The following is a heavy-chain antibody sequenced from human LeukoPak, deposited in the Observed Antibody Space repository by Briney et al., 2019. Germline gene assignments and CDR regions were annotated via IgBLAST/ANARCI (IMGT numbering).Heavy chain of an antibody. CDR1: GFTFSSYS. CDR3: ARDGIAVESD. Sequence: GGSLRLSCAASGFTFSSYSMNWVRQAPGKGLEWVSSISSSSSYIYYADSVKGRFTISRDNAKNSLYPQMNSLRAEDTAVYYCARDGIAVESDWGQGTLVTVSS. J-gene: IGHJ4*02. V-gene: IGHV3-21*01. CDR2: ISSSSSYI. D-gene: IGHD6-19*01.